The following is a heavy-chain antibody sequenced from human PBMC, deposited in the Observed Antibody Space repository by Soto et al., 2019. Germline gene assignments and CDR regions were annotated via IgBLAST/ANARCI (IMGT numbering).Heavy chain of an antibody. D-gene: IGHD3-10*01. CDR3: AKDQLRGVRGVITYYYGMYV. CDR2: ISYDGSNK. Sequence: QVQLVESGGGVVQPGRSLRLSCAASGFTFSSYGMHWVRQAPGKGLEWVAVISYDGSNKYYADSVKGRFTISRDNSKNTLYLQMNSLRADDTAVYYCAKDQLRGVRGVITYYYGMYVWGQGTTVTVSS. J-gene: IGHJ6*02. V-gene: IGHV3-30*18. CDR1: GFTFSSYG.